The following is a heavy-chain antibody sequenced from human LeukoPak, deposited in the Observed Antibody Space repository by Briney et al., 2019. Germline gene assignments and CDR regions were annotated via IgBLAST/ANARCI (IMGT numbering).Heavy chain of an antibody. Sequence: GESLKISCKGSGYSFTSHWIGWVRQMPGKGLELMGITYPGDSETRYSPSFQGQVTISADKSISTAYLQWSSLKASDTAMYYCARLPLLNYDHSVYYYYYMDVWGKGTTVTVSS. CDR1: GYSFTSHW. D-gene: IGHD3-3*01. V-gene: IGHV5-51*01. CDR3: ARLPLLNYDHSVYYYYYMDV. J-gene: IGHJ6*03. CDR2: TYPGDSET.